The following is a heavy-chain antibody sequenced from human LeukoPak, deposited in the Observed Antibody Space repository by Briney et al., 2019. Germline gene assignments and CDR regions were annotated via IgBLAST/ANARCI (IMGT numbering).Heavy chain of an antibody. Sequence: SETLSLTCTVSGGSTSSYYWSWIRQPPGKGLEWIGYIYYSGSTNYNPSLKSRVTISVDTSKNQFSLKVSSVTAADTAVYYCARELRFLEWLLSTGPSNAFDIWGQGTMVTVSS. CDR1: GGSTSSYY. CDR3: ARELRFLEWLLSTGPSNAFDI. CDR2: IYYSGST. D-gene: IGHD3-3*01. V-gene: IGHV4-59*01. J-gene: IGHJ3*02.